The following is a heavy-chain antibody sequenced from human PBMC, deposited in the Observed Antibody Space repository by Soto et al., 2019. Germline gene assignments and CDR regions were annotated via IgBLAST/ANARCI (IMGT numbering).Heavy chain of an antibody. CDR2: IIPIFGTA. CDR1: GGTFSGYA. Sequence: SVKVSCKASGGTFSGYAISWVRQAPGQGLEWMGGIIPIFGTANYAQKFQGRVTITADESTSTAYMELSSLRSEDTAVYYCASWRXIVVVPAPYRMSGGMDVWGPGTTVTVSS. V-gene: IGHV1-69*13. CDR3: ASWRXIVVVPAPYRMSGGMDV. D-gene: IGHD2-2*01. J-gene: IGHJ6*02.